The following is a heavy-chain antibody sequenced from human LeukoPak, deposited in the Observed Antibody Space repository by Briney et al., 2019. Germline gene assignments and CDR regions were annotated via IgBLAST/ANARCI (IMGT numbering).Heavy chain of an antibody. Sequence: PGGSLRLSCAASGFIFSDCGMHWVRQAPDKGLEWVALIWKDGGDKYYSDSVKGQFTISRDNSKNTLDLQMNSLSAEDTAIYYCVREGLGGTPYRGNFDYWGQGTLVTVSS. J-gene: IGHJ4*02. CDR1: GFIFSDCG. CDR2: IWKDGGDK. V-gene: IGHV3-33*01. CDR3: VREGLGGTPYRGNFDY. D-gene: IGHD1-1*01.